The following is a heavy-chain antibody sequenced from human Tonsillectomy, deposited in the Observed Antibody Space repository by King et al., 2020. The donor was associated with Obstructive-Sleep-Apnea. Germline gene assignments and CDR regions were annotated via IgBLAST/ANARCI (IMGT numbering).Heavy chain of an antibody. V-gene: IGHV4-38-2*02. J-gene: IGHJ4*02. CDR1: GYSISSGYY. CDR3: AREQRAAGTPRDFDY. Sequence: QLQESGPGLVKPSETLSLTCTVSGYSISSGYYWGWIRQPPGKGLEWIGSIYHSGSTYYNPSLKSRVTISVDTSKNQFSLKLSSVTAADTAVYYCAREQRAAGTPRDFDYWGQGTLVTVSS. D-gene: IGHD6-13*01. CDR2: IYHSGST.